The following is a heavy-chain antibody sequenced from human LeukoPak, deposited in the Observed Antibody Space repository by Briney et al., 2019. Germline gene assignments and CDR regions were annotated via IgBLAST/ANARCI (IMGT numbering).Heavy chain of an antibody. V-gene: IGHV4-30-2*01. CDR1: GGSISCGDYS. Sequence: TLSPTCAVSGGSISCGDYSWRWIRQPPGRGLGWIGYIYHSGSTYYSPSLKSRVTISVDRSKNQFSLRLSSVTAADTAMYFCASSSSSWYFFDYWGQGTLVTVSS. CDR2: IYHSGST. J-gene: IGHJ4*02. D-gene: IGHD6-13*01. CDR3: ASSSSSWYFFDY.